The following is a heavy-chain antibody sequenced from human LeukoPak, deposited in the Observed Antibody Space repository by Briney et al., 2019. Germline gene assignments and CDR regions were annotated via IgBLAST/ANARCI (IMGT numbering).Heavy chain of an antibody. CDR2: IKPNSGDT. CDR3: ARVKEDVFDI. V-gene: IGHV1-2*02. Sequence: ASVKVSCKASGYIFTGYYMHWVRQAPGQGLEWMGWIKPNSGDTKYKQEFQGRVTMTRDTSISTAYMELSRLRSDDTAVYYCARVKEDVFDIWGQGTMVTVSS. J-gene: IGHJ3*02. CDR1: GYIFTGYY.